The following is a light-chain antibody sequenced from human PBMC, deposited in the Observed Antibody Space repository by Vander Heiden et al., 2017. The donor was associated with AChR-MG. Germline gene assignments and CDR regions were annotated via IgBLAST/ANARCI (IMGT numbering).Light chain of an antibody. Sequence: DIVMTQSPLSLPVTPGEPAPISCRSSQSLLHSTGYNYLEWYLQKPGQSPQLLIYLGSSRASGVPDRFSGSGSGTDFTLKISRMEAEDVGVYYCRQALQIPWTFGQGTKVEI. J-gene: IGKJ1*01. CDR1: QSLLHSTGYNY. CDR2: LGS. CDR3: RQALQIPWT. V-gene: IGKV2-28*01.